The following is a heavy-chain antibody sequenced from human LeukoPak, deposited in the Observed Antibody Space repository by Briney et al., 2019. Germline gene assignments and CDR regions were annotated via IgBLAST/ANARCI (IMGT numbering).Heavy chain of an antibody. CDR3: AKDGYYSSANHFARLHCDL. J-gene: IGHJ2*01. D-gene: IGHD3-3*01. V-gene: IGHV3-23*01. Sequence: PGGSLRLSCEASGFTFGTDAMNWIRQTPGRGLEWLSVISGDVQTTTYASSVKGRFTISRDNSKNTLYLEMNSLRVDDTAIYYCAKDGYYSSANHFARLHCDLWGRGTRVTVSS. CDR1: GFTFGTDA. CDR2: ISGDVQTT.